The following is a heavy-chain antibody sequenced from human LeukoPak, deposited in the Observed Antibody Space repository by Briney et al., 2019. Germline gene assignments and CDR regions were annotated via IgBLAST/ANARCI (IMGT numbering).Heavy chain of an antibody. V-gene: IGHV3-30*18. D-gene: IGHD3-16*01. CDR2: ISYDINKT. J-gene: IGHJ4*02. CDR3: AKEKNYDGGPDH. Sequence: GRSLRLSCAASGFTFSSYGMFWVRQAPGKGLEWVAFISYDINKTYYIDSVKGRFTISRDNSKNTLFLQMSSLRAEDTAVYYCAKEKNYDGGPDHWGRGTLVTVSS. CDR1: GFTFSSYG.